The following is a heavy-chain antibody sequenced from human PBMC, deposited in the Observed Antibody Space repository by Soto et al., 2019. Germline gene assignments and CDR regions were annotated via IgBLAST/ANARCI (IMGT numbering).Heavy chain of an antibody. CDR1: GYTFTNYN. CDR2: MNPNSGNT. V-gene: IGHV1-8*01. CDR3: ARAEPYSTTSPFDY. J-gene: IGHJ4*02. D-gene: IGHD6-6*01. Sequence: QVQLVQPGAEVKKPGASVKVSCKTSGYTFTNYNINWLRQATGQGLEWMGWMNPNSGNTGYAQKLQGRVTMTRNNSITTAYMELSSLRSGDTGVYYCARAEPYSTTSPFDYWGQGTLVTVSS.